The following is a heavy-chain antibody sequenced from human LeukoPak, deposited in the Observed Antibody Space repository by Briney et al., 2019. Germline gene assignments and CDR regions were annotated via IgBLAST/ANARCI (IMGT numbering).Heavy chain of an antibody. D-gene: IGHD2-15*01. CDR2: IYYSGST. V-gene: IGHV4-59*06. CDR3: AREGPRYCSGGSCYSFDY. CDR1: GGSISSYY. J-gene: IGHJ4*02. Sequence: PSETLSLTCTVSGGSISSYYWSWIRQHPGKGLEWIGYIYYSGSTYYNPSLKSRVTISVDTSKNQFSLKLSSVTAADTAVYYCAREGPRYCSGGSCYSFDYWGQGTLVTVSS.